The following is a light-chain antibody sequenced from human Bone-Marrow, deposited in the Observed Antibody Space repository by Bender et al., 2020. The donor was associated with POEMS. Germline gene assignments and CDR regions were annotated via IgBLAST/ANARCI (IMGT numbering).Light chain of an antibody. Sequence: QSALTQPASVSGSPGQPITISCTGTSSDVGGYNYVSWYQQHPGKAPKLMIFDVNYRPSGVSNRFSGSNSGNTASLTITGAQAEDEADYYCNSRDFSGYIGYVFGMGTKVTVL. V-gene: IGLV2-14*03. J-gene: IGLJ1*01. CDR1: SSDVGGYNY. CDR2: DVN. CDR3: NSRDFSGYIGYV.